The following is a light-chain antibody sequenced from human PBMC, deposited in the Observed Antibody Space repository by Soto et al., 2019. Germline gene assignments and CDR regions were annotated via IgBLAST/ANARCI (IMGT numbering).Light chain of an antibody. J-gene: IGKJ2*01. CDR3: MQGLQTRYP. V-gene: IGKV2-28*01. CDR1: QSLLHSNGYNY. CDR2: LGS. Sequence: DIVMTQSPLSLPVTPGEPASISCRSSQSLLHSNGYNYLDWYLQKPGQSPQLLIYLGSNRASGVTDRFSGSGSGTDFTLKISRVEAEDVGVYYCMQGLQTRYPFGQGTKLQIK.